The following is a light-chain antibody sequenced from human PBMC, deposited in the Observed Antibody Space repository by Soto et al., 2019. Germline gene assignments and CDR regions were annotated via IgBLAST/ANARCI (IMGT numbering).Light chain of an antibody. CDR3: QQYGSSPFT. Sequence: EIVLTQSPGTLSLSPGERATLSCRASQSVSSSYLAWYQQKPGQAPRLLIYGASSRATGIPDRFSGSGSGIDCTLTISRLEPEDFAVYYCQQYGSSPFTFGPGTKVDIK. CDR2: GAS. CDR1: QSVSSSY. V-gene: IGKV3-20*01. J-gene: IGKJ3*01.